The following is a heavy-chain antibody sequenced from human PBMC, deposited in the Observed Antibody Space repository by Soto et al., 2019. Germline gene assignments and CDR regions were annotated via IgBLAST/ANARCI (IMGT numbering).Heavy chain of an antibody. Sequence: GASVKVSCKASGYTFTGYYMHWVRQAPGQGLEWMGWINPNSGGTNYAQKFQGRVTVTRDTSISTAYMELSRLRSDDTAVYYCARVLMTTVTSGYGMDVWGQGTTVTVSS. CDR1: GYTFTGYY. J-gene: IGHJ6*02. V-gene: IGHV1-2*02. CDR2: INPNSGGT. CDR3: ARVLMTTVTSGYGMDV. D-gene: IGHD4-17*01.